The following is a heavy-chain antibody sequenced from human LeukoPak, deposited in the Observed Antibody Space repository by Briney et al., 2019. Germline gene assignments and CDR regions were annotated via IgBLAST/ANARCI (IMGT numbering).Heavy chain of an antibody. Sequence: SETLSLTCTVSGGSISSYYWSWIWQPPGKGLEWIGYIYYSGSTNYNPSLKSRVTISVDTSKNQFSLKLSSVIAAGTAVYYCARGVGAIVDYWGQGTLVTVSS. CDR1: GGSISSYY. CDR3: ARGVGAIVDY. V-gene: IGHV4-59*01. J-gene: IGHJ4*02. D-gene: IGHD1-26*01. CDR2: IYYSGST.